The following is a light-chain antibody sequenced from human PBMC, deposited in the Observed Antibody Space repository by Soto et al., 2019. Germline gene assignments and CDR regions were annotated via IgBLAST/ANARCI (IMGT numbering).Light chain of an antibody. V-gene: IGKV1-17*01. CDR1: QDIRND. Sequence: DIQMTQSPSSLSASVGDRVTITCRASQDIRNDLDWYQQKPGKAPKRLIYAASSLQNGAPSRFSGSGSGTEFTLTISSLKPDDFATYYCIQRDNYSVGGRTKVEIK. CDR2: AAS. J-gene: IGKJ4*01. CDR3: IQRDNYS.